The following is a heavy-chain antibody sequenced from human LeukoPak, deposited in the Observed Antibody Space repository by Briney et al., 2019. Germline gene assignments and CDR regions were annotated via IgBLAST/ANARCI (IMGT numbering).Heavy chain of an antibody. CDR1: GFTFSSYA. CDR2: ISGSGGST. V-gene: IGHV3-23*01. Sequence: PGGSLRLPCAASGFTFSSYAMGWVRQAPGKGLEWVSAISGSGGSTYYADSVKGRFTISRDNSKNTLYLQMNSLRAEDTAVYYCAKDRITMIVVVGEFDYWGQGTLVTVSS. J-gene: IGHJ4*02. D-gene: IGHD3-22*01. CDR3: AKDRITMIVVVGEFDY.